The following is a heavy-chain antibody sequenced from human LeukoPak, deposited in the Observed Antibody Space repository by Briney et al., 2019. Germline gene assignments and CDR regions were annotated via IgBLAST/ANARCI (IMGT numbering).Heavy chain of an antibody. J-gene: IGHJ3*02. CDR2: IYPGDSDT. CDR1: GYSFTSYW. V-gene: IGHV5-51*03. CDR3: AAVDTAMVTSGLCAFDI. Sequence: TPGESLKISCEGSGYSFTSYWIGWVRRMPGKGLEWMGIIYPGDSDTRYSPSFQGQVTISADKSISTAYLQWSSLKASDTAMYYCAAVDTAMVTSGLCAFDIWGQGTMVTVSS. D-gene: IGHD5-18*01.